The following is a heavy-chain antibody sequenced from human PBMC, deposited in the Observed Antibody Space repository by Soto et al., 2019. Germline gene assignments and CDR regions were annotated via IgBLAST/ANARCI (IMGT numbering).Heavy chain of an antibody. D-gene: IGHD2-2*01. CDR3: VKDRCSRTSCPSGFDY. Sequence: HPGGSLRLSCSASGFTFSSYAMHWVRQAPGKGLEYVSAISSNGGSTYYADSVKGRFTISRDNSKNTLYLQMSSLRAEDTAVYYCVKDRCSRTSCPSGFDYWGQGTLVTVSS. CDR2: ISSNGGST. V-gene: IGHV3-64D*06. CDR1: GFTFSSYA. J-gene: IGHJ4*02.